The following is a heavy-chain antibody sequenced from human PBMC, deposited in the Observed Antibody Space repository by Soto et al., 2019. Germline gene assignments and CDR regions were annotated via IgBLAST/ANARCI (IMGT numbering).Heavy chain of an antibody. V-gene: IGHV4-34*01. Sequence: QVQLQQWGAGLLKPSETLSLTCAVYGGSFSGYYWSWIRQPPGKGLEWIGEINHSGSTNYNPSLKSRVTISVDTSKNQFSLKLSSVTAADTAVYYCARGYGSGSLKFDPWGQGTLVTVSS. CDR1: GGSFSGYY. J-gene: IGHJ5*02. D-gene: IGHD3-10*01. CDR2: INHSGST. CDR3: ARGYGSGSLKFDP.